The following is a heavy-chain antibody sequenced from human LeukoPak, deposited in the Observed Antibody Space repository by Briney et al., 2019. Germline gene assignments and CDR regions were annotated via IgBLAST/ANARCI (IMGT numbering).Heavy chain of an antibody. D-gene: IGHD3-10*01. CDR1: GFTFSSYA. Sequence: GGSLRLSCAASGFTFSSYAMSWVRQAPGKGLEWVSTIGGAGGATYYADSVKGRFTISRDNSKNALFLQMTSLRAEDSAVYYCAKVFYGSGSYPLLSMDVWGQGTTVTVSS. J-gene: IGHJ6*02. CDR3: AKVFYGSGSYPLLSMDV. CDR2: IGGAGGAT. V-gene: IGHV3-23*01.